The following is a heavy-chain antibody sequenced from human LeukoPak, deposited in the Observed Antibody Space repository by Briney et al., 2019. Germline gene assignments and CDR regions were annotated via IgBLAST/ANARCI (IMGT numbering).Heavy chain of an antibody. V-gene: IGHV4-34*01. CDR2: IDHSGST. CDR3: ARESPVLYGMDV. J-gene: IGHJ6*02. CDR1: GGSFSGYY. D-gene: IGHD6-6*01. Sequence: PSETLSLTCAVYGGSFSGYYWSWIRQPPGKGLEWIGEIDHSGSTNYNPSLKSRVTISVDTSKNQFSLKLSSVTAADTAVYYCARESPVLYGMDVWGQGTTVTVSS.